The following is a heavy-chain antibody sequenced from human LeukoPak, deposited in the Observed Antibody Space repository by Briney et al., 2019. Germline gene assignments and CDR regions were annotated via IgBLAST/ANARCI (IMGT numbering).Heavy chain of an antibody. D-gene: IGHD6-19*01. CDR2: IRVSGSNT. V-gene: IGHV3-23*01. CDR3: AKTFSGGWAIDY. J-gene: IGHJ4*02. CDR1: GFTFSSYA. Sequence: GGSLRLSCAASGFTFSSYAMSWVRQAPGKGLEWVSCIRVSGSNTHHADSVKGRFAISRDNSKNTLYLQMNSLRAEDTAVYYCAKTFSGGWAIDYWGQGTLVTVSS.